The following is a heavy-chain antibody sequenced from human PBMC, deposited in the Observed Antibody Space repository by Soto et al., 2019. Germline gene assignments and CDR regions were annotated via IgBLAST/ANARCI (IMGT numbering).Heavy chain of an antibody. V-gene: IGHV5-51*01. D-gene: IGHD2-8*01. CDR3: ATLNGVPPTYYYYGMDV. Sequence: PGESLKISCKGSGYSFTSYWIGWVRQMPGKGLEWMGIIYPGDSDTRYSPSFQGQVTISADKSISTAYLQWSSLKASDTAMYYCATLNGVPPTYYYYGMDVWRQGTTVTVSS. CDR2: IYPGDSDT. CDR1: GYSFTSYW. J-gene: IGHJ6*02.